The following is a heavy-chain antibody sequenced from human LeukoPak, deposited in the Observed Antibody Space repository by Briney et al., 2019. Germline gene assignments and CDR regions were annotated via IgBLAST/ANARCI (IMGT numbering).Heavy chain of an antibody. CDR2: INHSGST. J-gene: IGHJ4*02. CDR1: GGSFSGYY. Sequence: PSETLSLTCPVYGGSFSGYYWGWIRQPRGKGLEWIGEINHSGSTNYNPSLKSRVTISVDTSKNQFSLKLSSVTAADTAVYYCARLIGTRPPFDYWGQGTLVTVSS. V-gene: IGHV4-34*01. CDR3: ARLIGTRPPFDY.